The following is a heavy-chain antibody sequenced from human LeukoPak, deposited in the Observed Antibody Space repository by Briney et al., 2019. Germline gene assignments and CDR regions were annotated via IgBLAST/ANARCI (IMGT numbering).Heavy chain of an antibody. CDR2: IYYSGST. Sequence: SETLSLTCTVSGGSINSRSDYWGWIRQPPGKGLEWIGSIYYSGSTHYNSSLKSRVSMSIDTYKNQFSLKLSSVTAADTAVYYCARRPGEYGGKDFDYWGQGTLVTVSS. CDR3: ARRPGEYGGKDFDY. D-gene: IGHD4/OR15-4a*01. J-gene: IGHJ4*02. CDR1: GGSINSRSDY. V-gene: IGHV4-39*01.